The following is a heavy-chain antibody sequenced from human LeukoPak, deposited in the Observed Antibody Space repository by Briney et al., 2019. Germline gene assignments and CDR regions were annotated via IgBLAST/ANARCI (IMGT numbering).Heavy chain of an antibody. CDR3: ARDLTDYDILTGFDY. CDR2: IWYDGSNK. Sequence: PGRSLRLSCAASGFTFSSYGMHRVRQAPGKGLEWVAVIWYDGSNKYYADSVKGRFTISRDNSKNTLYLQMNSLRAEDTAVYYCARDLTDYDILTGFDYWGQGTLVTVSS. CDR1: GFTFSSYG. J-gene: IGHJ4*02. D-gene: IGHD3-9*01. V-gene: IGHV3-33*01.